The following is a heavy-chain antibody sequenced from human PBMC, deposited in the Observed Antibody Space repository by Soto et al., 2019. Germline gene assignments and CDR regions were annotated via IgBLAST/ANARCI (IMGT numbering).Heavy chain of an antibody. CDR2: MSRRSRYI. J-gene: IGHJ4*02. CDR1: GFTFNSYS. Sequence: EVQLVESGGGLVKPGGSLRLSCAASGFTFNSYSMNWVRQAPGKGLEWVSSMSRRSRYIYYADSVKGRFTISRDNARNSVYLQMNSLRAEDTAVYYCARDGGVAATLANYFDYWGQGTLVTVSS. V-gene: IGHV3-21*06. D-gene: IGHD2-15*01. CDR3: ARDGGVAATLANYFDY.